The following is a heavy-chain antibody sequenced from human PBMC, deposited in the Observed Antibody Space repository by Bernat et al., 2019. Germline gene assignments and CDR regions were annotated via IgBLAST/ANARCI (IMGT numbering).Heavy chain of an antibody. D-gene: IGHD5-12*01. V-gene: IGHV3-33*01. CDR2: IWYDGSNK. J-gene: IGHJ6*02. CDR1: GFTFSSYG. Sequence: QVQLVESGGGVVQPGRSLRLSCAASGFTFSSYGMHWVRQAPGKGLEWVAVIWYDGSNKYYADSVKGRFTISRDNSKNTLYLQMNSLRAEDTAVYYCARDVATNGMEVWGQGTTVTVSS. CDR3: ARDVATNGMEV.